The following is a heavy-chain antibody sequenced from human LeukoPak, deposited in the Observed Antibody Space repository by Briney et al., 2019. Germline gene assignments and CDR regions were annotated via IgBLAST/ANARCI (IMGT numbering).Heavy chain of an antibody. V-gene: IGHV1-18*01. CDR2: ISAYNGNT. Sequence: ASVKVSCKASGYTFTSYGISWVRQAPGQGLEWMGWISAYNGNTNYAQKLQGRVTMTTDTSTSTAYMELSSLRSEDTAVYYCARHRARSRAFDIWGQGTMVTVSS. CDR3: ARHRARSRAFDI. J-gene: IGHJ3*02. CDR1: GYTFTSYG.